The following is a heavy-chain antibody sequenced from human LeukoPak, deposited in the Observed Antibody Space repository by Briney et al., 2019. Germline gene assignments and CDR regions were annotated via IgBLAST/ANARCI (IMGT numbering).Heavy chain of an antibody. V-gene: IGHV3-21*01. CDR3: ARAPGLRDAFDI. CDR2: ISSSSSYI. Sequence: PGGSLRLSCAASGFTFSSYSMNWVRQAPGKGLEWVSSISSSSSYIYYADSVKGRFTISRDNAKNSLYLQMNSLRAEDTAVYYCARAPGLRDAFDIWGQGTMVTVSS. CDR1: GFTFSSYS. D-gene: IGHD2-21*01. J-gene: IGHJ3*02.